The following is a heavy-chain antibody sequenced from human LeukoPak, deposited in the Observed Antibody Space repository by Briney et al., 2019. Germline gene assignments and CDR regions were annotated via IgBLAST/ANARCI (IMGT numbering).Heavy chain of an antibody. V-gene: IGHV3-53*01. J-gene: IGHJ5*02. D-gene: IGHD5-18*01. CDR2: IYSGGST. CDR3: ARVRRQLDNWFDP. CDR1: GFTVSSNY. Sequence: GGSLRLSRATSGFTVSSNYMSWVRQAPGKGLEWVSVIYSGGSTYYADSVKGRFTICRDNSKNTLYLQMNSLRAEDTAVYYCARVRRQLDNWFDPWGQGTLVTVSS.